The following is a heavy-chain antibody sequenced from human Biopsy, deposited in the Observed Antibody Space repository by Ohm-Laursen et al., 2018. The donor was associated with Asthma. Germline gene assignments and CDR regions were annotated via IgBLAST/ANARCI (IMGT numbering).Heavy chain of an antibody. CDR2: IYYSGGT. CDR3: ARAQAAQYYYGMDV. D-gene: IGHD6-6*01. J-gene: IGHJ6*02. CDR1: YGSITSGGYY. V-gene: IGHV4-31*03. Sequence: SETLSLTCTVSYGSITSGGYYWTWIRQHPGKGLEWIGFIYYSGGTYYNPSLKSRVTISVDTSKNQFSLKLSSVTAADTAVYYCARAQAAQYYYGMDVWGQGTTVIVSS.